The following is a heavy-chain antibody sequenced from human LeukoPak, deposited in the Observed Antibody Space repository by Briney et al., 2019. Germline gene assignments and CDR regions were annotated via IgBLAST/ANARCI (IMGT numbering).Heavy chain of an antibody. D-gene: IGHD3-16*01. V-gene: IGHV4-39*01. CDR2: ISYIGST. CDR1: GASITSISFY. Sequence: SETLSLTCTVSGASITSISFYWGWIRQPPGKGLEWIASISYIGSTFYNPSLNGRVTISVDTSKYQFSLKLSSVSAAGTAVYYCVRVYVGPSGDPRLDYWGQGTLVTVSS. J-gene: IGHJ4*02. CDR3: VRVYVGPSGDPRLDY.